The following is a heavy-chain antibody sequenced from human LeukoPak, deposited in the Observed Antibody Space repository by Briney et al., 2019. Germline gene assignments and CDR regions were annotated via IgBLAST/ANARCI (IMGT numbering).Heavy chain of an antibody. Sequence: ASVKVSCKASGYTFTSNDVNWVRQATGQGLEWMGWMNPNSGNTDYAQKFQGRVTMTRNTSIGTAYMELSGLRSEDTAVYYCTRGADYSSSWPFDYWGQGTLVTFSA. D-gene: IGHD6-13*01. J-gene: IGHJ4*02. CDR3: TRGADYSSSWPFDY. V-gene: IGHV1-8*01. CDR2: MNPNSGNT. CDR1: GYTFTSND.